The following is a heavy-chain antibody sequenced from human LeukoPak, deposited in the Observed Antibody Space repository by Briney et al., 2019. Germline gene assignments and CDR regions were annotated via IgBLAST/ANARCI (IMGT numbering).Heavy chain of an antibody. CDR3: ARDFRGYGSGRLLDY. D-gene: IGHD6-19*01. CDR1: GGTFSSYA. J-gene: IGHJ4*02. CDR2: IIPIFGTA. V-gene: IGHV1-69*01. Sequence: ASVKVSCKASGGTFSSYAISWVRQAPRQGLEWMGGIIPIFGTANYAQKFQGRVTITADESTSTAYMELSILRSEDTAVYYCARDFRGYGSGRLLDYWGQGTLVTVSS.